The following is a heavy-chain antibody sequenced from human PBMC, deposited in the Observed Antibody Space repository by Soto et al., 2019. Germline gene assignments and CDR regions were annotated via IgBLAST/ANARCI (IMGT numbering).Heavy chain of an antibody. CDR2: IIPIFGTA. CDR1: GGTFSSYA. CDR3: ANGDNTPNYYYYYGMDV. J-gene: IGHJ6*02. D-gene: IGHD4-17*01. V-gene: IGHV1-69*13. Sequence: VKVSCKASGGTFSSYAISWVRQAPGQGLEWMGGIIPIFGTANYAQKFQGRVTITADESTSTAYMELSSLRSEDTAVYYCANGDNTPNYYYYYGMDVWGQGTTVTVSS.